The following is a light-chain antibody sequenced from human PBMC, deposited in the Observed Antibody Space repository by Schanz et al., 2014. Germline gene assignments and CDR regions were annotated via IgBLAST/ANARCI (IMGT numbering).Light chain of an antibody. CDR2: SAS. V-gene: IGKV1-27*01. J-gene: IGKJ1*01. CDR3: QKYNGAPPWT. Sequence: IQLTQSPSSLSASVGDRVTITCRASQDIRNYLAWYQQKPGKAPKLLIYSASTLHTGVPSRFSGSGSGTDFTLTINSLQPEDVATYYCQKYNGAPPWTFGQGTKVEIK. CDR1: QDIRNY.